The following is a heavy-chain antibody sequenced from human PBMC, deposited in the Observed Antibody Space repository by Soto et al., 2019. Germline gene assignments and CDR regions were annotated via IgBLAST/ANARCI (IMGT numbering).Heavy chain of an antibody. Sequence: GGSLRLSCAASGFTFSSYGMHWVRQAPGKGLEWVAVISYDGSNKYYADSVKGRFTISRDNSKNTLYLQMSSLRAEDTAVYYCAKGPYGDYEGVYWGQGTLVTVSS. CDR1: GFTFSSYG. CDR2: ISYDGSNK. CDR3: AKGPYGDYEGVY. V-gene: IGHV3-30*18. D-gene: IGHD4-17*01. J-gene: IGHJ4*02.